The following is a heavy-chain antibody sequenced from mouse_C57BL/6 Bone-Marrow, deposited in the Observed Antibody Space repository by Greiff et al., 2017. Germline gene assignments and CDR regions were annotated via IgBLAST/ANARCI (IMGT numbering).Heavy chain of an antibody. V-gene: IGHV5-4*01. Sequence: EVKVVESGGGLVKPGGSLKLSCAASGFTFSSYAMSWVRQTPEKRLEWVATISDGGSYTYYPDNVKGRFTISRDNAKKNLYLQMSHLKSEDTAMYYCARDRRLRRRFAYWGQGTLVTGSA. D-gene: IGHD2-4*01. CDR2: ISDGGSYT. CDR1: GFTFSSYA. CDR3: ARDRRLRRRFAY. J-gene: IGHJ3*01.